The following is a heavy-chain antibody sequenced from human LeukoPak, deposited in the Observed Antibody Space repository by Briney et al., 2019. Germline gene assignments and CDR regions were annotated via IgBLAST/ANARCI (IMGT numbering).Heavy chain of an antibody. J-gene: IGHJ5*02. V-gene: IGHV1-69*05. CDR2: LIQFFRRT. Sequence: ASVKVSCKASGGSFRTYPISWVRQAPGQGLEWMGGLIQFFRRTNYTQKFQGRLTITTDESSSTTYMELSDLRSDDTAVYYCATSESGRSWDWFAPWGQGTLVTVSS. CDR3: ATSESGRSWDWFAP. CDR1: GGSFRTYP. D-gene: IGHD3-10*01.